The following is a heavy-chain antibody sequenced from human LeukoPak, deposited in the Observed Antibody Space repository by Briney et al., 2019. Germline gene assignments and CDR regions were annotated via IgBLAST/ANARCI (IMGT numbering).Heavy chain of an antibody. Sequence: ASVKVSCKASGYTFTSYGISWVRQAPGHGLEWMGWISPYNGNTKYAQNLQGRVTMTTDTSTTTAYMELRSLRSDDTAIYYCARGDSSSSWFDPWGQGTLVTVSS. V-gene: IGHV1-18*01. D-gene: IGHD6-6*01. CDR2: ISPYNGNT. J-gene: IGHJ5*02. CDR3: ARGDSSSSWFDP. CDR1: GYTFTSYG.